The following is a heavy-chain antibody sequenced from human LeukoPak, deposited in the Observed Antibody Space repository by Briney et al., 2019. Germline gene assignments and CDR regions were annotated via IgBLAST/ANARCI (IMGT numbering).Heavy chain of an antibody. CDR2: IYYSGST. D-gene: IGHD3-10*01. CDR1: GGSIDSDDYY. Sequence: SETLSLTCTVSGGSIDSDDYYWSWIRHHPGKGLEWIGYIYYSGSTYYNPSLKSRVSISADTSKNQFSLKLNSVTAADTAVYYCARDLKVRGAPHNWLDPWGQGTLVTVSS. V-gene: IGHV4-31*03. CDR3: ARDLKVRGAPHNWLDP. J-gene: IGHJ5*02.